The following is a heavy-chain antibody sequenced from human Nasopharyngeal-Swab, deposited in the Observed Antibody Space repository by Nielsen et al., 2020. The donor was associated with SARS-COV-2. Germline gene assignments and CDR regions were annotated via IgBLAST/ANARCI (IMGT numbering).Heavy chain of an antibody. Sequence: GESLKISCAASGFTFSSYAMHWVRQAPGKGLEWVAVISYDGSNKYYADSVKGRFTISRANSKNTLYLQMNSLRAEDTAVYYCARALLPYYGMDVWGQGTTVTVSS. CDR2: ISYDGSNK. CDR1: GFTFSSYA. V-gene: IGHV3-30-3*01. CDR3: ARALLPYYGMDV. J-gene: IGHJ6*02.